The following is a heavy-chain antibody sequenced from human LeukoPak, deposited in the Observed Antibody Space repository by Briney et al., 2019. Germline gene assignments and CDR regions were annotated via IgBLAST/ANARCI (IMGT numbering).Heavy chain of an antibody. J-gene: IGHJ6*03. D-gene: IGHD1-20*01. CDR1: GYTFTSYD. Sequence: ASVKVSCKASGYTFTSYDINWVRQATRQGLEWMGWMNPNSGNTGYAQKFQGRVTMTRNTSISTAYMELSSLRSEDTAVYYCARQGLTGTTGYYYYYMDVWGKGTTVTVSS. CDR3: ARQGLTGTTGYYYYYMDV. CDR2: MNPNSGNT. V-gene: IGHV1-8*01.